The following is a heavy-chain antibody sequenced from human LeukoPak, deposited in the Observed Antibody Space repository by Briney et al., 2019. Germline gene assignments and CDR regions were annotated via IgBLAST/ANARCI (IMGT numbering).Heavy chain of an antibody. D-gene: IGHD1-14*01. CDR2: IFSNGVNK. CDR3: ERNRGSVFERYMDV. V-gene: IGHV3-33*08. CDR1: GFSFSTSS. J-gene: IGHJ6*03. Sequence: GGSLRLSCEVSGFSFSTSSMNWVRQAPGKGLECVATIFSNGVNKYYADSMKGRFTISRDTSKNTLLLEMESLRTKDMAVYYFERNRGSVFERYMDVWGKRTTVTVSS.